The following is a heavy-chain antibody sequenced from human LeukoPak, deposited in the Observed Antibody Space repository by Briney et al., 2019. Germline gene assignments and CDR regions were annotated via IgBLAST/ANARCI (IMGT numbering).Heavy chain of an antibody. CDR1: VYTFTIYD. CDR3: ARGHFRGWLVYYYYYYMDV. D-gene: IGHD6-19*01. CDR2: MNPNSGNT. Sequence: GASVKVSCTSSVYTFTIYDINWVRQAPGQGPEWMGWMNPNSGNTGYAQKFQGRVTTTRSTSISTAYMELSSLRSEDTAVYYCARGHFRGWLVYYYYYYMDVWGKGTTVTVSS. J-gene: IGHJ6*03. V-gene: IGHV1-8*03.